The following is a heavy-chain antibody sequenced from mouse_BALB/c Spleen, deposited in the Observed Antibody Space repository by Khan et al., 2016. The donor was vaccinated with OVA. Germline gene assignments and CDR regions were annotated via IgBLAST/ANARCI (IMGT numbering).Heavy chain of an antibody. J-gene: IGHJ3*01. D-gene: IGHD1-1*01. CDR2: ISTGGDYI. CDR3: ARHNYGPFAY. V-gene: IGHV5-6*01. CDR1: GFTFSTYA. Sequence: EVELVESGGDLVKPGGSLKLSCAASGFTFSTYAMSWVRQTPDKRLEWVATISTGGDYIYYPDSVKGRFTISRDHVKNTLYLQMSSLRSEDTAMYYCARHNYGPFAYWGQGTLVTVSA.